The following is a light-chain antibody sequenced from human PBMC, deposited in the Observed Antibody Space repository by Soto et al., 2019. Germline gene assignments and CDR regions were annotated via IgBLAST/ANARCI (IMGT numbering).Light chain of an antibody. V-gene: IGKV1-39*01. J-gene: IGKJ4*01. Sequence: DIQITQSPSSLSASVVDRVTITFRASQSISSYLNWYQQKPGKAPKLLIYAASSLQSGVPSRFSGSGSGTDFTLTISSLQPEDFATYYCQKANSFPLTFGGGTKVDIK. CDR2: AAS. CDR1: QSISSY. CDR3: QKANSFPLT.